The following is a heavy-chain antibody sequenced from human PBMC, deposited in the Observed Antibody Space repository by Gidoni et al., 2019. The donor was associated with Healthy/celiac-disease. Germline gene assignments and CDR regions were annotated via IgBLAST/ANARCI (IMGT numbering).Heavy chain of an antibody. V-gene: IGHV3-23*01. D-gene: IGHD1-1*01. CDR3: AIAWRNFMEFDY. J-gene: IGHJ4*02. Sequence: EVQLLESGGGLVQPGGSLRLSCAASGFTFSSYAMSWVRQAPGKGLEWVSAISGSGGSTYYADSVKGRFTISRDNSKNTLYLQMNSLRAEDTAVYYCAIAWRNFMEFDYWGQGTLVTVSS. CDR1: GFTFSSYA. CDR2: ISGSGGST.